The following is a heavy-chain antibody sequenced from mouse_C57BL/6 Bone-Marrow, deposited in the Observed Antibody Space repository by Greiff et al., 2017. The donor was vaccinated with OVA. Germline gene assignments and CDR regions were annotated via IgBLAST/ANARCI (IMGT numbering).Heavy chain of an antibody. CDR1: GFTFSDYG. CDR2: ISNLAYSI. CDR3: ARLLRLSFAY. D-gene: IGHD6-1*01. V-gene: IGHV5-15*01. J-gene: IGHJ3*01. Sequence: EVKVVESGGGLVQPGGSLKLSCAASGFTFSDYGMAWVRQAPRKGPEWVAFISNLAYSIYYADTVTGRFTISRENAKNTLYLEMSSLRSEDTAMYYCARLLRLSFAYWGQGTLVTVSA.